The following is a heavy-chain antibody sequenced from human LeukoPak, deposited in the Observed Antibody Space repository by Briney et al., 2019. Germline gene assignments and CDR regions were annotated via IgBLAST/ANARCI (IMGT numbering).Heavy chain of an antibody. V-gene: IGHV3-48*03. CDR1: GFTFSSYE. J-gene: IGHJ4*02. D-gene: IGHD5-18*01. Sequence: GGSLRLSCAASGFTFSSYEMNWVRQAPGKGLKWVSYISSSGGTIYYADSVKGRFTISRDNAKNSLYLQMNSLRAEDTAVYYCARQVGYSYGYGESSDWGQGTLVTVSS. CDR2: ISSSGGTI. CDR3: ARQVGYSYGYGESSD.